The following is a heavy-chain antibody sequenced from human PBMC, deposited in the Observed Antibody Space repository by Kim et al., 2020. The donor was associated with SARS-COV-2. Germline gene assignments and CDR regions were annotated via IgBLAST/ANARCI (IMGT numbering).Heavy chain of an antibody. CDR2: R. V-gene: IGHV3-7*01. Sequence: RFYGHSVKGRFTISGDNAKNSLYLQMNSLGAEDSAVDYCARGCNLGPWGQGTLVTVSS. J-gene: IGHJ5*02. CDR3: ARGCNLGP. D-gene: IGHD2-8*01.